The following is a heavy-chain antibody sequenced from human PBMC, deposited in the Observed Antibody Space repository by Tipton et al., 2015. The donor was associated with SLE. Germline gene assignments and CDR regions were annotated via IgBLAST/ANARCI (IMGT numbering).Heavy chain of an antibody. J-gene: IGHJ5*02. CDR2: IYYSGST. D-gene: IGHD3-10*01. V-gene: IGHV4-39*07. CDR3: AGITMVQGVTP. CDR1: GGSISSSSYS. Sequence: TLSLTCTVSGGSISSSSYSRGWICQPPGKGLEWIGSIYYSGSTYYNPSLKSRVTISVDTSKNQFSLKLSSVTAADTAVYYCAGITMVQGVTPWGQGTLVTVSS.